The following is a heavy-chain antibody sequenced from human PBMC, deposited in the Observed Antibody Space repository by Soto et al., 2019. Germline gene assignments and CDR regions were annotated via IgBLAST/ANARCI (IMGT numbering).Heavy chain of an antibody. J-gene: IGHJ6*02. Sequence: QVQLVQSGAEVKKPGASVKVSCKASGYTFTSYGISWVRQAPGQGLEWMGWISAYNGNTNYAQKLQGRVTMTTDTSTXIAXMXRRSLRSDDTAVYYCARDPMVWELDVGYYYYYGMDVWGQGTTVTVSS. CDR1: GYTFTSYG. D-gene: IGHD1-26*01. CDR2: ISAYNGNT. CDR3: ARDPMVWELDVGYYYYYGMDV. V-gene: IGHV1-18*01.